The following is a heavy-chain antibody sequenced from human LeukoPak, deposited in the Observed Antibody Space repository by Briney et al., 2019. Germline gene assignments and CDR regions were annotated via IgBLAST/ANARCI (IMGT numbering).Heavy chain of an antibody. CDR1: GFTFSSYW. CDR2: IKQDGSEK. V-gene: IGHV3-7*01. Sequence: GGSLRLSCAASGFTFSSYWMSWVRQAPGKGLEWVANIKQDGSEKYYVDSVKGRFTISRDNAKNSLYLQMNSLRAEDTAVYYRPSDVDIVATMGYWGQGTLVTVSS. D-gene: IGHD5-12*01. CDR3: PSDVDIVATMGY. J-gene: IGHJ4*02.